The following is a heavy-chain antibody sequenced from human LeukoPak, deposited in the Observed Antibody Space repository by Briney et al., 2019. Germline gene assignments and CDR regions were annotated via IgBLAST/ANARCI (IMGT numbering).Heavy chain of an antibody. CDR1: GFTFSDYY. V-gene: IGHV3-11*01. CDR2: ISSSGSTI. J-gene: IGHJ3*02. Sequence: PGGSLRLSCAASGFTFSDYYMSWIRQAAGKGLEWVSYISSSGSTIYYADSVKGRFTISRDNAKNSLYLQMNSLRAEDTAVYYCARDSYYYDSSGYRVDAFDIWGQGTMVTVSS. CDR3: ARDSYYYDSSGYRVDAFDI. D-gene: IGHD3-22*01.